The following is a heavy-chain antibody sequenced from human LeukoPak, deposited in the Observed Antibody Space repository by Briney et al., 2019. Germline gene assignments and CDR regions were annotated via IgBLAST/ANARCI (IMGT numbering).Heavy chain of an antibody. V-gene: IGHV3-21*01. CDR3: ARGLVYYYDSSGYPY. D-gene: IGHD3-22*01. CDR2: ISSSSSYI. CDR1: GFTFSSYS. J-gene: IGHJ4*02. Sequence: GGPLRLSCAASGFTFSSYSMNWVRQAPGKGLEWVSSISSSSSYIYYADSVRGRFTISRDNAKNSLYLQMNSLRAEDTAVYYCARGLVYYYDSSGYPYWGQGTLVTVSS.